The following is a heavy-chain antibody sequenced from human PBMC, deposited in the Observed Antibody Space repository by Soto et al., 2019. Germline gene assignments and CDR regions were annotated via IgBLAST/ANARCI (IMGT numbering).Heavy chain of an antibody. D-gene: IGHD7-27*01. J-gene: IGHJ4*02. CDR2: IYNHGQI. CDR3: VRVTGAERH. V-gene: IGHV3-53*01. Sequence: EVQLVESGGGLTQPGGSLRLSCVVSGFIVSRSHMMWVRQAPGKGLEGVSVIYNHGQINYVDPVKGRFTIARDNSKNTIYLQMNSLKVEDTAVYYCVRVTGAERHWGQGALVTFSS. CDR1: GFIVSRSH.